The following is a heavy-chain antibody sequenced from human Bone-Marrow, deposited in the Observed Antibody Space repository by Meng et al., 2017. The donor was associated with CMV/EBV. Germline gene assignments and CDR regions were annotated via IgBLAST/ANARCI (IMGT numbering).Heavy chain of an antibody. CDR3: ARAGGRVAY. CDR2: INHSGST. D-gene: IGHD4-23*01. J-gene: IGHJ4*02. V-gene: IGHV4-34*01. Sequence: SETLSLTCAVYGGSFSDYYWSWIRQPPGKGLEWIGEINHSGSTNYNPSLKSRVTISVDTSKNQFSLKLSSVTAADTAVYYCARAGGRVAYWGQGTRVTCSS. CDR1: GGSFSDYY.